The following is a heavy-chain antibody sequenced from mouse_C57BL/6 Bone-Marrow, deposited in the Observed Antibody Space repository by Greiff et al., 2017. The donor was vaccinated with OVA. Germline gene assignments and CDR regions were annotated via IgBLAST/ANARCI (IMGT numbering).Heavy chain of an antibody. J-gene: IGHJ2*01. CDR1: GFTFSSYA. CDR2: ISSGGDYI. D-gene: IGHD2-4*01. CDR3: TRDDDYDYFDY. Sequence: DVQLVESGEGLVKPGGSLKLSCAASGFTFSSYAMSWVRQTPEKRLEWVAYISSGGDYIYYADTVKGRFTISKDNARKTLYLQMSSLKSEDTALYYCTRDDDYDYFDYWGQGTTLTVSS. V-gene: IGHV5-9-1*02.